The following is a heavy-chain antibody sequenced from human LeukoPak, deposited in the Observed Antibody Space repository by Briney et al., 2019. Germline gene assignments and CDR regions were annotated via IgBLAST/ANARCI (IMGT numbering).Heavy chain of an antibody. CDR1: GGSISSYY. Sequence: SSETLSLTCTVSGGSISSYYWSWVRQPPGKGLEWIGYIFYRGNTNYHPSLKSRVTISVDTSKNQFSLKLSSVTAADTAVYYCARHDAYFYGSGLFYFDYWGQGTLVTVSS. CDR2: IFYRGNT. V-gene: IGHV4-59*08. J-gene: IGHJ4*02. D-gene: IGHD3-10*01. CDR3: ARHDAYFYGSGLFYFDY.